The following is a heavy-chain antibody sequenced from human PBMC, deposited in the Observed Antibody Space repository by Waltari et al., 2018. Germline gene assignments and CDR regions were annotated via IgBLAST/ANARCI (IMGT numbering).Heavy chain of an antibody. CDR1: GYTFTSYD. J-gene: IGHJ5*02. CDR2: RNPNSGNT. Sequence: QVQLVQSGAEVKKPGASVKVSCKASGYTFTSYDINWVRQATGQGLEWMGWRNPNSGNTGYAQKFQGRVTITRNTSISTAYMERSSLRSEDTAVYYCARGGEQLVGSWFDPWGQGTLVTVSS. D-gene: IGHD6-6*01. CDR3: ARGGEQLVGSWFDP. V-gene: IGHV1-8*03.